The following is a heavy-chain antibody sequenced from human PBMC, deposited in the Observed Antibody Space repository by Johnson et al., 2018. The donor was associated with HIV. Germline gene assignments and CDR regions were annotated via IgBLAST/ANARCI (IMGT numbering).Heavy chain of an antibody. J-gene: IGHJ3*02. V-gene: IGHV3-23*04. Sequence: VQLVESGGGLVQPGGSLRLSCAASGFTFSSYAIHWVRQAPGKGLEWVSAISGSGGSTYYADSVKGRFTISRDNSKNTLYLQLNGQTTEDTAVYYCTTMSALWFGDLHVFGDGCDIWGQVTMVTVSS. CDR2: ISGSGGST. CDR3: TTMSALWFGDLHVFGDGCDI. CDR1: GFTFSSYA. D-gene: IGHD3-10*01.